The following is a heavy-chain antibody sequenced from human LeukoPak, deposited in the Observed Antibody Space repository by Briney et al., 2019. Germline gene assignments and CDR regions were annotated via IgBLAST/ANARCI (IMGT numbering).Heavy chain of an antibody. D-gene: IGHD2-8*01. V-gene: IGHV1-46*01. CDR1: GYTFTSYY. Sequence: GASVKVSCKASGYTFTSYYMHWVRQAPGQGLEWMGIINPSGGSTSYAQKFQGRVTMTRDTSTSTVYMELSSLRSEDTAVYYCARVYCTNGVCYDAFDIWGQGTMVTVSS. CDR2: INPSGGST. CDR3: ARVYCTNGVCYDAFDI. J-gene: IGHJ3*02.